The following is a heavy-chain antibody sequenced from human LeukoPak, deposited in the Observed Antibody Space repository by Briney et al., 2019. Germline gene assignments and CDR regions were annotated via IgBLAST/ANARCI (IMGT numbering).Heavy chain of an antibody. CDR2: VSSNGGST. J-gene: IGHJ6*02. D-gene: IGHD6-19*01. V-gene: IGHV3-64*01. CDR3: ARDTHSSGWYSDYYYGMDV. Sequence: GGSLRLSCAASGFTFSSYAMHWVRQAPGKGLEYVSAVSSNGGSTYYANSVKGRFTISSDNSKNTLYLQMGSLRAEDMAVYYCARDTHSSGWYSDYYYGMDVWGQGTTVTVSS. CDR1: GFTFSSYA.